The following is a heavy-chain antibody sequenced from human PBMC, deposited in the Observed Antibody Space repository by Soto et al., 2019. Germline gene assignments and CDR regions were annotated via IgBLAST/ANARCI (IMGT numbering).Heavy chain of an antibody. CDR3: ATQEGGGSHVYQFDP. CDR2: IYYSGST. CDR1: GGSITSSSYY. V-gene: IGHV4-39*01. D-gene: IGHD1-26*01. Sequence: QLHLRESGPGLVKPSETLSLTCTVSGGSITSSSYYWGWIRQPPGKGLEWIGSIYYSGSTYYNPSLKSRVTISVATSKNQFSLKLSSGTAADTAVYYCATQEGGGSHVYQFDPWGQGTLVTVSS. J-gene: IGHJ5*02.